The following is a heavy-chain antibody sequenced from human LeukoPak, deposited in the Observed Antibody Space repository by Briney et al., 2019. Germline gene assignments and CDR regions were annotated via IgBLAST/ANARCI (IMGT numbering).Heavy chain of an antibody. CDR3: ARATFPSSSWYPVVDY. Sequence: SETLSLTCTVSGGSIGSYYWSWIRQPPGKGLEWIGYIYYSGSTNYNPSLKSRVTISVDTSKNQFSLKLSSVTAADTAVYYCARATFPSSSWYPVVDYWGQGTLVTVSS. D-gene: IGHD6-13*01. V-gene: IGHV4-59*01. J-gene: IGHJ4*02. CDR2: IYYSGST. CDR1: GGSIGSYY.